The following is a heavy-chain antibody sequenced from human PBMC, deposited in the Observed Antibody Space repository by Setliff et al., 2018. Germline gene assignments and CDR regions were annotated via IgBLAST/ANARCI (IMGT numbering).Heavy chain of an antibody. V-gene: IGHV4-59*01. J-gene: IGHJ4*02. CDR1: GDSISGDY. D-gene: IGHD2-8*02. Sequence: SETLSLTCTVSGDSISGDYWSWIRQPPGKGLEWIGFIHYSGSTNYNPSLKSRVTISLDTPKNQFSLRLCSVTAADTAVYYCARLSPYNTGPPFDYWGQGTLVTVSS. CDR2: IHYSGST. CDR3: ARLSPYNTGPPFDY.